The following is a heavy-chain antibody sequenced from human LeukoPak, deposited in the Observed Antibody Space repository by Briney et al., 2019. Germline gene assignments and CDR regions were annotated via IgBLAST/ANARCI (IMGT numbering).Heavy chain of an antibody. Sequence: PSETLSLSCAVYGGSFSGYYWSWIRQPPGKGLEWIGEINHSGSTNYNPSLKSRVTIAVDAPKNQFSVKLSSVTAADTDVYYCANGKKRGYYYYYYMDVWGKGTTVTVSS. CDR3: ANGKKRGYYYYYYMDV. J-gene: IGHJ6*03. D-gene: IGHD3-10*01. V-gene: IGHV4-34*01. CDR1: GGSFSGYY. CDR2: INHSGST.